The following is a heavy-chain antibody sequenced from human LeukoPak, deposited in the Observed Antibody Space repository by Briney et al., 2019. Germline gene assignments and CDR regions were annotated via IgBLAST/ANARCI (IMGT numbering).Heavy chain of an antibody. Sequence: SETLSLTCDVYGGSFSGYYWSWIRQPPGKGLEWIGEINHSGSTNYNPSLKSRVTISVDTSKNQFSLKLSSVTAADTAVYYCARGPGSSGDRSPGGMDVWGQGTTVTVSS. V-gene: IGHV4-34*01. J-gene: IGHJ6*02. D-gene: IGHD2-21*02. CDR2: INHSGST. CDR3: ARGPGSSGDRSPGGMDV. CDR1: GGSFSGYY.